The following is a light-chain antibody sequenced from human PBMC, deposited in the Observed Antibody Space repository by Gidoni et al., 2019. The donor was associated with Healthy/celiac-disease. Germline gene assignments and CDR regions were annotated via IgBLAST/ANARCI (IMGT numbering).Light chain of an antibody. CDR3: SSYTSSSTPWV. CDR2: DVS. V-gene: IGLV2-14*01. J-gene: IGLJ3*02. Sequence: QSALTQPASVSGSTGQSITISCTGTSSDVGGYNYVSWYQQHPGKAPKLMIYDVSNRPSGVSNRFSGSKSGNTASLTISGLRAEDEADYYCSSYTSSSTPWVFGGGTKLTVL. CDR1: SSDVGGYNY.